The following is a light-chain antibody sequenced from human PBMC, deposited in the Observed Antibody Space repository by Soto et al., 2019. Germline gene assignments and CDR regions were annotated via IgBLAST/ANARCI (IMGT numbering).Light chain of an antibody. J-gene: IGLJ2*01. CDR2: DVS. CDR3: SSYTGSSTLV. Sequence: QSALTQPASVSGSPGQSITISCTGTSSDVGGYNYVSWYQQYPGKAPKLMIYDVSNRPSGVSNRFSGSKSGNTASLTISRLQAEDEADYYCSSYTGSSTLVFGGGTKLTVL. CDR1: SSDVGGYNY. V-gene: IGLV2-14*01.